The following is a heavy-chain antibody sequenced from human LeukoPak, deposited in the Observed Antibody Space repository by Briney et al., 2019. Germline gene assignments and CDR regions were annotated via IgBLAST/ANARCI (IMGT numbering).Heavy chain of an antibody. Sequence: ASVKVSCKTSGGTFSSYAISWVRQAPGQGLEWMGRIIPIFGTANYAQKFQGRVTITADESTSTAYMELSSLRSEDTAVYYCARNSLPRVYYYYYMDVWGKGTTVTVSS. CDR3: ARNSLPRVYYYYYMDV. J-gene: IGHJ6*03. CDR1: GGTFSSYA. CDR2: IIPIFGTA. V-gene: IGHV1-69*13. D-gene: IGHD4-23*01.